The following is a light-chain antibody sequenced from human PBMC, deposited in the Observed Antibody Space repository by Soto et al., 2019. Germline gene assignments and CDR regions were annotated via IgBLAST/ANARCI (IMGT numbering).Light chain of an antibody. CDR3: SSFAGSYTFVI. Sequence: QSVLTQPRSVSGSPGQSVTISCTGTSSDIGSYNYVSWYQHHPGKAPKVMIYDVNKRPSGVPDRFSGSKSGNTASLTISGLQAEDEAEYYCSSFAGSYTFVIFGGGTKVTVL. CDR2: DVN. V-gene: IGLV2-11*01. J-gene: IGLJ2*01. CDR1: SSDIGSYNY.